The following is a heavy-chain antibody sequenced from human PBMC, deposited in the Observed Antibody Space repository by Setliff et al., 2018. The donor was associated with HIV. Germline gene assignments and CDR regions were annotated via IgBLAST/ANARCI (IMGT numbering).Heavy chain of an antibody. CDR1: NGPINNYF. CDR3: ARMAPDGTGGYYFDA. CDR2: IFSSGTY. J-gene: IGHJ4*01. D-gene: IGHD3-16*01. V-gene: IGHV4-4*07. Sequence: TLSLTCTVSNGPINNYFWRWIRQPAGKRLEWIGRIFSSGTYNYNPSLRSRVTISVDASNKKFSLNLMSVTAADTAVYYCARMAPDGTGGYYFDAWG.